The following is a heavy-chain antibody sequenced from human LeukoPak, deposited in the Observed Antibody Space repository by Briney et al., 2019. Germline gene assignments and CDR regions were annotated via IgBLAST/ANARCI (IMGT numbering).Heavy chain of an antibody. J-gene: IGHJ4*02. D-gene: IGHD1-1*01. Sequence: ASVQVSCKASGYTFTSYYMHWVRRAPGQGLEWMGIINPSGGSTSYAQKFQGRVTMTRDTSTSTVYMELSSLRSEDTAVYYCARVVLRTGTIDYWGQGTLVTVSS. CDR2: INPSGGST. V-gene: IGHV1-46*01. CDR3: ARVVLRTGTIDY. CDR1: GYTFTSYY.